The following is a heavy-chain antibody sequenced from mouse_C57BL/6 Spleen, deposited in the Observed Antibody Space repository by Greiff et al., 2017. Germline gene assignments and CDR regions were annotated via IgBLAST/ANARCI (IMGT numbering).Heavy chain of an antibody. CDR3: ARVLYDYDGPDY. V-gene: IGHV5-16*01. Sequence: DVKLVESEGGLVQPGSSMKLSCTASGFTFSDYYMAWVRQVPEKGLEWVANINYDGSSTYYLDSLKSRFIISRDNAKNILYLQMSSLKSEDTATYYCARVLYDYDGPDYWGQGTTLTVSS. D-gene: IGHD2-4*01. J-gene: IGHJ2*01. CDR1: GFTFSDYY. CDR2: INYDGSST.